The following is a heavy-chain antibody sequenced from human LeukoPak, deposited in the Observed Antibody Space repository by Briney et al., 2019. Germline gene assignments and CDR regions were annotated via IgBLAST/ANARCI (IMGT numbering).Heavy chain of an antibody. Sequence: GGSLRLSCAASGFTFSSYAMSWVRQAPGTGLEWVSAISGSGGSTYYADSVKGRFTISRDNSKNTLYLQMNSLRAEDTAVYYCEKDQWRYDILTGYYHRYFDYWGQGTLVTVSS. CDR3: EKDQWRYDILTGYYHRYFDY. CDR1: GFTFSSYA. J-gene: IGHJ4*02. CDR2: ISGSGGST. D-gene: IGHD3-9*01. V-gene: IGHV3-23*01.